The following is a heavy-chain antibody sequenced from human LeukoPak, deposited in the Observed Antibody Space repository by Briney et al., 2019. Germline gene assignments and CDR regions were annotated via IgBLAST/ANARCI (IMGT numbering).Heavy chain of an antibody. V-gene: IGHV4-59*08. J-gene: IGHJ4*02. Sequence: SETLSLTCTVSGGSISSYDWSWIRQPPGKGLEWIAYISDIGSINYNPSLKSRVTISLDTSKNQFSLKLSSVTAADTAVYYCAGHHPRNTVDFWGQGTLVTVSS. CDR3: AGHHPRNTVDF. D-gene: IGHD2/OR15-2a*01. CDR1: GGSISSYD. CDR2: ISDIGSI.